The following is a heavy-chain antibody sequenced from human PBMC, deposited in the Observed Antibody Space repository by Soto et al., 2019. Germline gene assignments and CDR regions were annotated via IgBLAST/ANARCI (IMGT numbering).Heavy chain of an antibody. D-gene: IGHD1-1*01. CDR1: GFNLLSYW. CDR2: INDYGTTI. V-gene: IGHV3-74*01. J-gene: IGHJ4*02. CDR3: ARGGLEPFDY. Sequence: WGSLRLSCAASGFNLLSYWIHFFRQSPLKWLVWVSRINDYGTTINYAESVEGRFTISRDDAKSEVYLQMNNLRAEDTAVYYCARGGLEPFDYWGQGALVTVSS.